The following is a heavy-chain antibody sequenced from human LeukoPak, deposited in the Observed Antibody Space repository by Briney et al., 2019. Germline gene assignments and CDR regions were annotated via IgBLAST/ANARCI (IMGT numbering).Heavy chain of an antibody. CDR1: GYSFTSNY. Sequence: SVKVSCKASGYSFTSNYIHWVRQAPGQGLEWMGMIYPRDGSTSYAQKFQGRVTVTRDTSTSTVHMELSGLRSEDTAVYYCARDQEAFDYWGQGTLVTVSS. CDR3: ARDQEAFDY. CDR2: IYPRDGST. J-gene: IGHJ4*02. V-gene: IGHV1-46*01.